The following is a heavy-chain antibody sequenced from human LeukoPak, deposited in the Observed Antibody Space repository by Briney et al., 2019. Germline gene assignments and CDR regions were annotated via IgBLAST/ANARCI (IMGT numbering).Heavy chain of an antibody. V-gene: IGHV4-38-2*01. J-gene: IGHJ5*02. D-gene: IGHD1-26*01. CDR3: ARGGGSYRPDNWFDP. CDR1: GYSISSGYF. Sequence: SETLSLTCAASGYSISSGYFWGWIRQPPGRGLEWIGSIFHSGSTYYNPSLKSRVTISVDTSKNQFSLKVTSVTAADTAVYYCARGGGSYRPDNWFDPWGQGTLVTVSS. CDR2: IFHSGST.